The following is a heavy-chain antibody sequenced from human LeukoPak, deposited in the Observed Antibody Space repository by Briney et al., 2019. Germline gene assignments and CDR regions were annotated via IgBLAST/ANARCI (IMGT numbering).Heavy chain of an antibody. CDR3: ARDNTMVRGATLYGMDV. CDR1: GGSISSGGYY. V-gene: IGHV4-31*03. J-gene: IGHJ6*02. CDR2: IYYSGST. D-gene: IGHD3-10*01. Sequence: PSETLSLTCTVSGGSISSGGYYWSWIRQHPGKGLEWIGYIYYSGSTYYNPSLKSRVTISVDTSKNQFSLKLSSVTAADTAVYYCARDNTMVRGATLYGMDVWGQGTTVTVSS.